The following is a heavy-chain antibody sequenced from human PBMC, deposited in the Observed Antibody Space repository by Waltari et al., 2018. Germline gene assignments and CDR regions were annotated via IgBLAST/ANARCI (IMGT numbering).Heavy chain of an antibody. Sequence: QVQLQESGPGLVKPSGTLSVTCAVSGDSISGSFWWSWVRQTPGKGLEWIGQIHGSGRSNSNPSLESRVTVSRDTSNNQFSLKLTSATAADTAVYFCARDRGRGLYLDSWGQGILVTVSP. J-gene: IGHJ4*02. D-gene: IGHD5-12*01. CDR3: ARDRGRGLYLDS. CDR1: GDSISGSFW. CDR2: IHGSGRS. V-gene: IGHV4-4*02.